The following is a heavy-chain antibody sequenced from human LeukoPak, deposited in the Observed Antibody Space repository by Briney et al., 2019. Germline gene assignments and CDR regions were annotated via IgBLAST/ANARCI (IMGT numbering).Heavy chain of an antibody. D-gene: IGHD3-22*01. J-gene: IGHJ6*03. CDR2: IYYSGST. CDR1: GGSIRSTSYY. Sequence: SSETLSLTCTVSGGSIRSTSYYWGWIRQPPGKGLEWIGSIYYSGSTNYNPSLKRRVTISVDTSKNQFSLKLSSVTAADTAVYYCATISGYYYFYYYMDVWGKGTTVTVS. V-gene: IGHV4-39*07. CDR3: ATISGYYYFYYYMDV.